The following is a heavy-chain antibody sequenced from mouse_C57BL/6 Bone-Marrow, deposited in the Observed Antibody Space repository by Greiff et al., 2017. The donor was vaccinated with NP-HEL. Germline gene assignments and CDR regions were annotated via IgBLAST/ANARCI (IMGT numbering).Heavy chain of an antibody. CDR3: ARSWRGNYGAMDY. D-gene: IGHD2-1*01. CDR1: GYTFTSYW. J-gene: IGHJ4*01. V-gene: IGHV1-69*01. CDR2: IDPSDSYT. Sequence: QVQLQQSGAELVMPGASVKLSCKASGYTFTSYWMHWVKQRPGQGLEWIGEIDPSDSYTNYSQKFKGKSTLTVDKSSSTAYMQLSSLTSEDSAVYYCARSWRGNYGAMDYWGQGTSVTVSS.